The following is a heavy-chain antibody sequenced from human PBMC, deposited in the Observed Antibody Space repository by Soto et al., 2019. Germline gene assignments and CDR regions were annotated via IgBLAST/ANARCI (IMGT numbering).Heavy chain of an antibody. Sequence: EASVKVSCKASGGTFSSYAISWVRQAPGQGLEWMGWIDAGSGDTKYSQKFQGRVTITRDTSAETAYMELNSLRPEDTAVYYCARRSPYYGIDYWGQGTLVTVSS. D-gene: IGHD1-26*01. CDR2: IDAGSGDT. V-gene: IGHV1-3*01. CDR1: GGTFSSYA. J-gene: IGHJ4*02. CDR3: ARRSPYYGIDY.